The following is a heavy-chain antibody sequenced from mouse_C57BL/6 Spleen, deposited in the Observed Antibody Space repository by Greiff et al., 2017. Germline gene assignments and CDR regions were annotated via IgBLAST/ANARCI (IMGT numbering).Heavy chain of an antibody. J-gene: IGHJ4*01. D-gene: IGHD1-1*01. CDR1: GYSVTSGYY. V-gene: IGHV3-6*01. CDR2: ISYDGSN. CDR3: ASFTTVVDAMDY. Sequence: DVQLQESGPGLVKPSQSLSLTCSVTGYSVTSGYYWNWIRQFPGNKLEWMGYISYDGSNNYNPSLKNRISITRDTSKNQFFLKLNSVTTEDTATYYCASFTTVVDAMDYWGQGTSVTVSS.